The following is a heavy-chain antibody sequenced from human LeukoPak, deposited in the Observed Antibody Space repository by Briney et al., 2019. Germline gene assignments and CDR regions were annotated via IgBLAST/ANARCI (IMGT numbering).Heavy chain of an antibody. CDR2: ISPSGDIT. J-gene: IGHJ1*01. Sequence: PGGSLRLSCAASGFTFSTYWMSWVRQAPGKGLEWVSGISPSGDITYYTDSVRGRFTISRDNSKNTLSLQVNSLRAEDTAMYYCAKDDDWGRYKHWGQGTLVTVSS. CDR1: GFTFSTYW. V-gene: IGHV3-23*01. CDR3: AKDDDWGRYKH. D-gene: IGHD3-16*01.